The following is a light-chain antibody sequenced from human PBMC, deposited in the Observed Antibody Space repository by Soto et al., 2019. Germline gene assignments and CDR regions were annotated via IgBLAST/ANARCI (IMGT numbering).Light chain of an antibody. CDR1: SGDVGGYNY. CDR3: SSYTRSSTLV. CDR2: DVS. Sequence: QSALTQPASVSGSPGQSITISCAGTSGDVGGYNYVSWYQQHPGKAPELMIYDVSNRPSGVSNRFSGSKSGNTASLTISGLQAEDEADYYCSSYTRSSTLVFGGGTQLTVL. V-gene: IGLV2-14*03. J-gene: IGLJ2*01.